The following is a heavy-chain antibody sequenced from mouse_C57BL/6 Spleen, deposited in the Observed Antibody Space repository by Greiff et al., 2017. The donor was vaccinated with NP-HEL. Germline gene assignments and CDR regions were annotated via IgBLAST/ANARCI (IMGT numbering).Heavy chain of an antibody. CDR3: ARGEYYGPYAMDY. Sequence: VQLQQSGPELVKPGASVKISCKASGYAFSSSWMNWVKQRPGKGLEWIGEIYPGDGDTNYNGKFKGKATLTADKSSSTAYMQISSLTSEDSAVYFCARGEYYGPYAMDYWGQGTSVTVSS. D-gene: IGHD1-1*01. CDR2: IYPGDGDT. V-gene: IGHV1-80*01. CDR1: GYAFSSSW. J-gene: IGHJ4*01.